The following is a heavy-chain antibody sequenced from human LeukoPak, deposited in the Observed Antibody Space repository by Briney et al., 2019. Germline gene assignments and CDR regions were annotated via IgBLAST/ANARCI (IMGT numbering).Heavy chain of an antibody. Sequence: SETLSLTCAVYGGSFSGYYWSWIRQPPGKGLEWIGEINHSGSTNYNPSLKSRVTISVDTSKNQFSLKLSSVTAADTAVYYCARGGWRVVVPADTFDYWGQGTLVTVSS. CDR3: ARGGWRVVVPADTFDY. CDR1: GGSFSGYY. J-gene: IGHJ4*02. CDR2: INHSGST. D-gene: IGHD2-2*01. V-gene: IGHV4-34*01.